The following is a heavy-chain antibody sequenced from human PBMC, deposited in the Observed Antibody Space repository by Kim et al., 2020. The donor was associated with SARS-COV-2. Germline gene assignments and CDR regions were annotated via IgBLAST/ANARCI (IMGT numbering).Heavy chain of an antibody. J-gene: IGHJ3*02. Sequence: SETLSLTCTVSGGSISSYYWSWIRQPPGKGPEWIGYIYYSGSTNYNPSLKSRVTISVDTSKNQFSLKLSSVTAADTAVYYCARLRYYDILTGSGAAFDIWGQGTMVTVSS. CDR2: IYYSGST. CDR1: GGSISSYY. CDR3: ARLRYYDILTGSGAAFDI. V-gene: IGHV4-59*13. D-gene: IGHD3-9*01.